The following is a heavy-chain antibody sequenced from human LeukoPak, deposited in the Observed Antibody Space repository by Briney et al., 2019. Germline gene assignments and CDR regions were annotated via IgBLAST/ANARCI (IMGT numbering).Heavy chain of an antibody. CDR1: GYTFTSYG. Sequence: ASVKVSCKASGYTFTSYGISWVRQAPGQGLGWMGWISAYNGNTNYAQKLQGRVTMTTDTSTSTAYMELRSLRSDDTAVYYCARVNPNAILAWRGGSSRSIDYWGQGTLVTVSS. CDR3: ARVNPNAILAWRGGSSRSIDY. D-gene: IGHD2-15*01. CDR2: ISAYNGNT. J-gene: IGHJ4*02. V-gene: IGHV1-18*01.